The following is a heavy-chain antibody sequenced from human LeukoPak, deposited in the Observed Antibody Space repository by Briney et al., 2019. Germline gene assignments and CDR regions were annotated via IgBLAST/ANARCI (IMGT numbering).Heavy chain of an antibody. J-gene: IGHJ4*02. D-gene: IGHD6-6*01. CDR3: AKMGDQYSSSSW. CDR1: GFTFSSYG. Sequence: GGSLRLSCAASGFTFSSYGMHWVRQAPGKGLEWVAVISYDGSNKYYADSVKGRFTISRDNSKNTLYLQMNSLRAEDTAVYYCAKMGDQYSSSSWWGQGTLVTVSS. V-gene: IGHV3-30*18. CDR2: ISYDGSNK.